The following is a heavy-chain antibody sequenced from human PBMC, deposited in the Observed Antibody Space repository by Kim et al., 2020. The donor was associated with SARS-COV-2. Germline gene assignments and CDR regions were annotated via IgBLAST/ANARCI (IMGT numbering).Heavy chain of an antibody. CDR1: GFTFGDYA. J-gene: IGHJ4*02. Sequence: GGSLRLSCTASGFTFGDYAMSWFRQAPGKGLEWVGFIRSKAYGGTTEYAASVKGRFTISRDDSKSIAYLQMNSLKTEDTAVYYCTRDRRLRLGELSLDGLYDYWGQGTLVTVSS. D-gene: IGHD3-16*02. V-gene: IGHV3-49*03. CDR3: TRDRRLRLGELSLDGLYDY. CDR2: IRSKAYGGTT.